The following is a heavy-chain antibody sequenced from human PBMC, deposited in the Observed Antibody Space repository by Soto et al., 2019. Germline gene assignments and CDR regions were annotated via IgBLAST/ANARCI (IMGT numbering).Heavy chain of an antibody. CDR1: GVSIGARYW. CDR3: AKRVVAGFVERGFDP. J-gene: IGHJ5*02. Sequence: QVQLQESGPRLVRPSGTLSLTCTVSGVSIGARYWWAWVRQPPGKGLEWIGEIYPGVGANYNPSLESRVSISLDRSKNQFSLRLTSVTATDTAIYYCAKRVVAGFVERGFDPWGQGTLVTVSS. V-gene: IGHV4-4*02. CDR2: IYPGVGA. D-gene: IGHD1-1*01.